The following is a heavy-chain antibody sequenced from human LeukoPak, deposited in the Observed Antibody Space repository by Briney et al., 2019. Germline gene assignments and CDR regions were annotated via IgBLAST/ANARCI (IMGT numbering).Heavy chain of an antibody. V-gene: IGHV3-23*01. CDR3: AKNQGQWLVPVDY. D-gene: IGHD6-19*01. CDR2: MSGSGGST. J-gene: IGHJ4*02. Sequence: GGSLRLSCAASGFTVSSNYMSWVRQAPGKGLEWVSSMSGSGGSTYYADSVKGRFTISRDNSKNTLYLQMNNLRAEDTALYYCAKNQGQWLVPVDYWGQGTLVTVSS. CDR1: GFTVSSNY.